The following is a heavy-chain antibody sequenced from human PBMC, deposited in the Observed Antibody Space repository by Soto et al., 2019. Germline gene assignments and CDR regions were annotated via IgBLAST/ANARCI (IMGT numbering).Heavy chain of an antibody. V-gene: IGHV1-18*01. CDR1: GYTFFDLG. Sequence: ASVKVSCKASGYTFFDLGVSWVRQAPGQGLEWVAWINTRNDDTKYAQKVQGRVTMTTDTSTQTVYMELRSLTSDDTAVYFCAREYCDSARCYGPDYWGKGTLVTVSS. CDR2: INTRNDDT. D-gene: IGHD2-2*01. J-gene: IGHJ4*02. CDR3: AREYCDSARCYGPDY.